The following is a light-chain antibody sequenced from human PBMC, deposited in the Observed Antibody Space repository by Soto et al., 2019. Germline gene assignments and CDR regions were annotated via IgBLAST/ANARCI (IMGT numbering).Light chain of an antibody. CDR1: SSDIGSYNR. Sequence: QSVLTQPASVSGSPGQSITISCTGTSSDIGSYNRVSWYQQPPGTAPKLIIYEVNNRPSGVPDRFSGSKSGNTASLTISGLRAEDEADYYCNSFTTSSTYVFGTGTKVTV. V-gene: IGLV2-18*02. CDR3: NSFTTSSTYV. CDR2: EVN. J-gene: IGLJ1*01.